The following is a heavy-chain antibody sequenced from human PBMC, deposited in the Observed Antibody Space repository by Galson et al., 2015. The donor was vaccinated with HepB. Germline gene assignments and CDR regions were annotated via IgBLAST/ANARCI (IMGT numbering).Heavy chain of an antibody. J-gene: IGHJ4*02. CDR3: TRGRSGYYFDY. CDR1: GFTFSNNW. CDR2: ISSDGSTT. V-gene: IGHV3-74*01. Sequence: SLRLSCAASGFTFSNNWMHWVRQVPGKGLVWVSRISSDGSTTAYAGSVKGRFTISRDNSKSTLYFQMNSLRAEDTAVYYCTRGRSGYYFDYWGQGTLVTVSS.